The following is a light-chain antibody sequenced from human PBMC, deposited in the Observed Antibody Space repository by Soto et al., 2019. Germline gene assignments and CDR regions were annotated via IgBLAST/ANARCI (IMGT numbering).Light chain of an antibody. CDR2: DVS. V-gene: IGLV2-11*01. J-gene: IGLJ1*01. CDR3: CLYAVTFYV. Sequence: QSALTQPRSVSGSPGQSVTISCTGTSSDVGTYDFVSWYQQHPGKAPRLMIFDVSERPSGVPDRFSGSKSGYTASLTISGLQAEDEADYYCCLYAVTFYVFGTGTKVTVL. CDR1: SSDVGTYDF.